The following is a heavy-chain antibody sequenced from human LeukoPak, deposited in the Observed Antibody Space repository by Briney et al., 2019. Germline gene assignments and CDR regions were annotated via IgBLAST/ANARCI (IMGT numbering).Heavy chain of an antibody. CDR3: ARRSSSGWLAY. CDR1: GGSISSYY. V-gene: IGHV4-59*08. J-gene: IGHJ4*02. Sequence: SETLSLTCTVSGGSISSYYWSWIRQPPGKGLEWIGYIYYSGSTNYNPSLKSRVTISVDTSKNQFSLKLSSVTAADTAVYYCARRSSSGWLAYWGQGTLVTDSS. CDR2: IYYSGST. D-gene: IGHD6-19*01.